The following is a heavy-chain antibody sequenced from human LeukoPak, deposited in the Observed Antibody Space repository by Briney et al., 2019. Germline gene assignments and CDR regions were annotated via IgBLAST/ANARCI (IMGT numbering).Heavy chain of an antibody. D-gene: IGHD3-10*01. CDR1: GYTFTSYD. V-gene: IGHV1-8*01. J-gene: IGHJ5*02. CDR3: ATGWRSTYNWFDP. CDR2: MNPNSGDT. Sequence: ASVKVSCKASGYTFTSYDINWVRQATGQGLEWMGWMNPNSGDTGYPQKFQGRVTMTEDTSTDTAYMELSSLRSEDTAVYYCATGWRSTYNWFDPWGQGTLVTVSS.